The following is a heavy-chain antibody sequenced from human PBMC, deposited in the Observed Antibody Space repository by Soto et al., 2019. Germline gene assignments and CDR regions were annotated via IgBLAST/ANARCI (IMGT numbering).Heavy chain of an antibody. V-gene: IGHV3-23*01. CDR2: ISGSGGST. J-gene: IGHJ6*02. CDR1: GFTFSSYA. Sequence: PGGSLRLSCAASGFTFSSYAMSWVRQAPGKGLEWVSAISGSGGSTYYADSVKGRFTISRDNSKNTLYLQMNSLRAEDTAVYYCANTWIQPSYYYYGMDVWGQGTTVTVSS. CDR3: ANTWIQPSYYYYGMDV. D-gene: IGHD5-18*01.